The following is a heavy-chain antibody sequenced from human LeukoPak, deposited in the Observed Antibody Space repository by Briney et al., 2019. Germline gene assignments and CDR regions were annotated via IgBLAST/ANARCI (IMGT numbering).Heavy chain of an antibody. CDR2: INHSGST. Sequence: PSETLTLTCAVYGGSFSGYYWSWTRQPPGKGLEWIGEINHSGSTNYNPSLKSRVTISVDTSKNQFSLKLSSVTAADTAVYYCARTAFDIWGQGTMVTVSS. V-gene: IGHV4-34*01. CDR3: ARTAFDI. CDR1: GGSFSGYY. J-gene: IGHJ3*02.